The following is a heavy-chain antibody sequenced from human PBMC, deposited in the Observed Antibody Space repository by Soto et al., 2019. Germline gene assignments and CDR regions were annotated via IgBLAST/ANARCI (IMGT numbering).Heavy chain of an antibody. CDR2: IIPIFGTA. V-gene: IGHV1-69*06. CDR1: GGTFSSYA. Sequence: QVQLVQSGAEVKKPGSSVKVSCKASGGTFSSYAISWVRQAPGQGLEWMGGIIPIFGTANYAQKFQGRVTITADKSTSTAYMELSSLRSEDTAVYYCARDIGTSYGSGSHRLYHYYGMDVWGQGTTVTVSS. D-gene: IGHD3-10*01. CDR3: ARDIGTSYGSGSHRLYHYYGMDV. J-gene: IGHJ6*02.